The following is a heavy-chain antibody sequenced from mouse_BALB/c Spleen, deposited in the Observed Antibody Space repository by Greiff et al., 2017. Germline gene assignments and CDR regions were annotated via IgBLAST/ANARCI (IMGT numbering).Heavy chain of an antibody. V-gene: IGHV5-17*02. CDR1: GFTFSSFG. D-gene: IGHD2-1*01. J-gene: IGHJ3*01. Sequence: EVHLVESGGGLVQPGGSRKLSCAASGFTFSSFGMHWVRQAPEKGLEWVAYISSGSSTIYYADTVKGRFTISRDNPKNTLFLQMTSLRSEDTAMYYCARGVYGNFPWFAYWGQGTLVTVSA. CDR2: ISSGSSTI. CDR3: ARGVYGNFPWFAY.